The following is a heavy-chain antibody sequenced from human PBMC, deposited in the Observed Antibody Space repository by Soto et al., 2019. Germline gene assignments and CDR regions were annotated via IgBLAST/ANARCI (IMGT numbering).Heavy chain of an antibody. CDR3: ARESGDWPLNWFDP. D-gene: IGHD2-21*02. J-gene: IGHJ5*02. CDR2: ISYDGSDK. CDR1: GFTFNNFG. Sequence: GSLRLSCVASGFTFNNFGIHWVRQAPGKGLEWVAVISYDGSDKFYADSVEGRFTISRDNSKNTLYLQMSSLRAEDTAVYYCARESGDWPLNWFDPWGLGTLVTVSS. V-gene: IGHV3-30*03.